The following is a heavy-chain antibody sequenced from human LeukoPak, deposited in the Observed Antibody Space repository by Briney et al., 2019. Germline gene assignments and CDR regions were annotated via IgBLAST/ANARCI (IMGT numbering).Heavy chain of an antibody. CDR2: IIPIFGTA. J-gene: IGHJ5*02. V-gene: IGHV1-69*13. CDR3: ARNGDCSSTSCYPWFDP. Sequence: GASVKVSCKASVGTFSSYAISWVRQAPGQGLEWMGGIIPIFGTANYAQKFQGRVTITADESTSTAYMELSSLRSEDTAVYYCARNGDCSSTSCYPWFDPWGQGTLVTVSS. CDR1: VGTFSSYA. D-gene: IGHD2-2*01.